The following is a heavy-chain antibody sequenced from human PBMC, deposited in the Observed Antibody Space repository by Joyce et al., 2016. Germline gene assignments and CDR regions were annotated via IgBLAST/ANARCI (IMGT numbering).Heavy chain of an antibody. V-gene: IGHV3-30*18. CDR3: AKRYDYVDY. Sequence: QVQLVESGGGVVQPGRSLRLSCAASGFTFSNYGMHWVRQAPGKGLEWVAVIANDGNKKYYADSVKGRFTISGDNSKDTLYLQMNSLRAEDTAVYYCAKRYDYVDYWGQGTLVTVSS. CDR2: IANDGNKK. CDR1: GFTFSNYG. D-gene: IGHD3-16*01. J-gene: IGHJ4*02.